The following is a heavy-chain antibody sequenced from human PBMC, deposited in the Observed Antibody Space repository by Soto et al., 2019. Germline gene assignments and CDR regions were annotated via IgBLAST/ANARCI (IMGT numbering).Heavy chain of an antibody. V-gene: IGHV3-30*18. J-gene: IGHJ4*02. CDR3: AKPLSGYSSAWFFDY. Sequence: QVQLVESGGGVVQPGRSLRLSCAASGFTFSSYGMQWVRQAPVKGLEWVAVISYDGSNKYYADSVKGRFTISRDNSKNTLYLQMISLRAEDTAVYYCAKPLSGYSSAWFFDYWGQGTLVTVSS. CDR1: GFTFSSYG. D-gene: IGHD6-19*01. CDR2: ISYDGSNK.